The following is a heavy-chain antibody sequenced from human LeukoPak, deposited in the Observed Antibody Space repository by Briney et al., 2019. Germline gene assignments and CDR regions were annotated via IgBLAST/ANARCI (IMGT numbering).Heavy chain of an antibody. Sequence: GGSLRLSCAASGFAVSSNYMSWVRQAPGKGLEWVSVIYSGGGTYYANSVKGRFTISRDNSKNTLYLQMNSLRAEDTAVYYCARDLTYYYDSSGCPGYWGQGTLVTVSS. D-gene: IGHD3-22*01. CDR1: GFAVSSNY. V-gene: IGHV3-53*01. J-gene: IGHJ4*02. CDR3: ARDLTYYYDSSGCPGY. CDR2: IYSGGGT.